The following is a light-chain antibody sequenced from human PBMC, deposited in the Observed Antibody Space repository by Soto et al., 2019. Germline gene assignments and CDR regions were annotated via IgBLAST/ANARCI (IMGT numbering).Light chain of an antibody. CDR2: DAP. CDR1: QTIYSN. Sequence: IGMTQYKATLSASPGERSILSCSASQTIYSNVAWYQQRPGQPPRLLIYDAPNRATSIPARFSGSGAGTDCTLTISSLEPEDFAFYYCQQRSNWPLAFGGGTKVDI. V-gene: IGKV3D-11*02. CDR3: QQRSNWPLA. J-gene: IGKJ4*01.